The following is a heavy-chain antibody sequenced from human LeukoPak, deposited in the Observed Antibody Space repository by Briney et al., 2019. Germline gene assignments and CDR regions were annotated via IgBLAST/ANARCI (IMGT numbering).Heavy chain of an antibody. CDR2: IWYDGSNK. Sequence: PGGSLRLSCAASGFTFNNHGMHWLRQAPGKGLEWVAFIWYDGSNKYYADSVKGRFTISRDNSKNTLYLQMNSLRAEDTAVYYCARARTTRGFDYWGQGTLVTVSS. CDR1: GFTFNNHG. J-gene: IGHJ4*02. V-gene: IGHV3-33*08. D-gene: IGHD4-17*01. CDR3: ARARTTRGFDY.